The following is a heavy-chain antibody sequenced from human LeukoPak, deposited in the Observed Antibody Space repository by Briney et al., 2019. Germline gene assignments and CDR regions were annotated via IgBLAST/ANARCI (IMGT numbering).Heavy chain of an antibody. CDR2: IIPIFGTA. Sequence: SVKVSCKESGGTFSSYAISWVRQAPGQGLEWMGGIIPIFGTANYAQKFQGRVTITADESTSTAYMELSSLRSEDTAVYYCARVFARDFWSGFVPPGAFDIWGQGTMVTVSS. D-gene: IGHD3-3*01. CDR3: ARVFARDFWSGFVPPGAFDI. CDR1: GGTFSSYA. V-gene: IGHV1-69*13. J-gene: IGHJ3*02.